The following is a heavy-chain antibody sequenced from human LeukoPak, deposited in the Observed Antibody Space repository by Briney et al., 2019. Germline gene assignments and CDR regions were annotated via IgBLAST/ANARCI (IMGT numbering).Heavy chain of an antibody. CDR3: ARRRRTTQFWSGKTPQRLVYYSYYMDV. D-gene: IGHD3-3*01. J-gene: IGHJ6*03. CDR1: GYTFTSYD. CDR2: MNPNSGNT. Sequence: RASVKVSCKASGYTFTSYDINWVRQATGQGLEWMGWMNPNSGNTGYAQKFQGRVTITRNTSISTAYMELSSLRSEDTAVYYCARRRRTTQFWSGKTPQRLVYYSYYMDVWGKGTTVTVSS. V-gene: IGHV1-8*03.